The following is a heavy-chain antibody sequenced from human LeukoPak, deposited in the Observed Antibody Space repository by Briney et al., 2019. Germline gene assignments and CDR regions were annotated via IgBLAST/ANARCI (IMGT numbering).Heavy chain of an antibody. V-gene: IGHV3-23*01. CDR1: GFTFSNND. J-gene: IGHJ4*02. D-gene: IGHD3-9*01. Sequence: AGSLRLSCAASGFTFSNNDLSWVRQAPGKGLEWVSDISGSGGSTYYADPVKGRFTISRDTSKNPLYLQMSSLTAEDTAVYYCAAILGYDILSGYETVGYWGKGTLVTVSS. CDR3: AAILGYDILSGYETVGY. CDR2: ISGSGGST.